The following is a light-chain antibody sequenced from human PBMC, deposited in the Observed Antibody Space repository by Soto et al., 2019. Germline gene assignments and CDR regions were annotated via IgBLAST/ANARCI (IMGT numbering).Light chain of an antibody. CDR2: AAS. Sequence: DIQMTQSPSFLSASVGDRVTITCRASQGISSYLAWYQQKPGKAPKLLMSAASTLQSGVPSRFSGSGSGTDFTLTISSLPPEDFATYFCQQLSGYPYTFGQGTKLEIK. V-gene: IGKV1-9*01. CDR1: QGISSY. CDR3: QQLSGYPYT. J-gene: IGKJ2*01.